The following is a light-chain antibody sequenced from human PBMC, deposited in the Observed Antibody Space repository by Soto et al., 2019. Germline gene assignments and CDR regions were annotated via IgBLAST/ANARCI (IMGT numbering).Light chain of an antibody. V-gene: IGKV1-33*01. CDR1: HDIKNY. Sequence: DIQLTQSPPSLSASEGDRVTITCQASHDIKNYLNCYQQKPGKAPKLLIYDGYNLERGVPSRFSGSGTGTDFTVTIGSLQPEDVATYYCQQFDWLPTYTVGQGTRVEIK. J-gene: IGKJ2*01. CDR2: DGY. CDR3: QQFDWLPTYT.